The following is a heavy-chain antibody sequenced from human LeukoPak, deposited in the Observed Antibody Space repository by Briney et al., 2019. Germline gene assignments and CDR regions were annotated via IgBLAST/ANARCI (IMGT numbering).Heavy chain of an antibody. D-gene: IGHD6-19*01. V-gene: IGHV3-30*18. CDR3: AKDQVAVADGYYYYGMDV. J-gene: IGHJ6*02. CDR2: ISYDGSNK. Sequence: GRSLRLSCAASGFTFSSYGMHWVRQAPGKGLEWVAVISYDGSNKYYADSVKGRFTISRDNSKNTLYLQMNSLRAEDTAVYYCAKDQVAVADGYYYYGMDVWGQGTTVTVSS. CDR1: GFTFSSYG.